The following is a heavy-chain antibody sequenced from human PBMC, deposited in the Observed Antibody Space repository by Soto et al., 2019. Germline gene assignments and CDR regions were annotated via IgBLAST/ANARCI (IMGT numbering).Heavy chain of an antibody. V-gene: IGHV1-18*04. D-gene: IGHD6-25*01. CDR1: GYTFTSYG. J-gene: IGHJ6*02. CDR3: AGSGSGAAYYYRGLDV. Sequence: QVQLVQSGAEVKKPGASVKVSCKASGYTFTSYGFSWVRQAPGQGLEGMGWVSAYNGNTNTALKLQGRVTMTTDTSTSEAYMELRCLKSDVTAVYYWAGSGSGAAYYYRGLDVWGQGTTVTVSS. CDR2: VSAYNGNT.